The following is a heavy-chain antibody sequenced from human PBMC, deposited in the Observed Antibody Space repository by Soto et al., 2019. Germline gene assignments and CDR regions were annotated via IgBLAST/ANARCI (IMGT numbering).Heavy chain of an antibody. V-gene: IGHV4-34*01. J-gene: IGHJ4*02. D-gene: IGHD3-3*01. CDR3: ARGSVDYNFWSGYYSLFYYFDF. CDR2: INNSGIT. Sequence: QVHLQQWGAGLLKSSETLSLTCAVYGGSFSGYYWSWIRQPPGKGLEWTGEINNSGITNYNPSLKSRHTISVDTSMNQFSLNLTSMTAADTAVYYCARGSVDYNFWSGYYSLFYYFDFWGQGTLVTVSS. CDR1: GGSFSGYY.